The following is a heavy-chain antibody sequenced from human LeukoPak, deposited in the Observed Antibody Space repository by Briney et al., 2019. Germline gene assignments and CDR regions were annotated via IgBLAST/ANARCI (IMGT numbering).Heavy chain of an antibody. V-gene: IGHV3-48*04. D-gene: IGHD3/OR15-3a*01. CDR2: ISSSSSTI. J-gene: IGHJ5*02. Sequence: GGSLRLSCAASGFTFSSYSMNWVRQAPGKGLEWVSYISSSSSTIYYADSVKGRFTISRDNAKNSLYLQMNSLRAEDTAVYYRAIGQSRFDPWGQGTLVTVSS. CDR3: AIGQSRFDP. CDR1: GFTFSSYS.